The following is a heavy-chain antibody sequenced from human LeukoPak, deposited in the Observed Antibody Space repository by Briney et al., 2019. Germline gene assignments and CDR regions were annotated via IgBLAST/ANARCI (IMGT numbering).Heavy chain of an antibody. D-gene: IGHD6-13*01. CDR2: ISGSGGST. J-gene: IGHJ4*02. CDR1: GFTFSGSA. Sequence: GGSLRLSCAASGFTFSGSAMSWVRQAPGKGLEWVSAISGSGGSTYYADSVKGRFTISRDNSKNTLYLQMNSLRAEDTAVYYCAKQVRGSSWYGGGIDYWGQGTLVTVSS. CDR3: AKQVRGSSWYGGGIDY. V-gene: IGHV3-23*01.